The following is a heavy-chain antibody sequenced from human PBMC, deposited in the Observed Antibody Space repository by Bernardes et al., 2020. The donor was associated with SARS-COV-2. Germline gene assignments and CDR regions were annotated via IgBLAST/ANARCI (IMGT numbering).Heavy chain of an antibody. V-gene: IGHV3-74*03. D-gene: IGHD3-16*01. CDR1: GFTFSSYC. Sequence: GGSLRLSCAASGFTFSSYCMHWVRQSPGKGLVWVSRISSDGSSRMYADSVKGRFTISRDNAKNTLYLQMNSLRAEDTAVYYCASLGFSPLDYWGLGTLVTVSS. J-gene: IGHJ4*02. CDR3: ASLGFSPLDY. CDR2: ISSDGSSR.